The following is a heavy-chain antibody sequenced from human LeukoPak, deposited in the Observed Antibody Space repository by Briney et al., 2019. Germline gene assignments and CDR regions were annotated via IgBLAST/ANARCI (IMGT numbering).Heavy chain of an antibody. CDR3: AKFVQQKDY. V-gene: IGHV3-30*14. CDR2: ISYDGSNK. D-gene: IGHD6-13*01. Sequence: PGGSLRLSCAASGFTFSSYAMHWVRQAPGKGLEWVAVISYDGSNKYHADSVKGRFTISRDNSKNTLFLQMNSLRAEDTAVYYCAKFVQQKDYWGQGTLVTVSS. J-gene: IGHJ4*02. CDR1: GFTFSSYA.